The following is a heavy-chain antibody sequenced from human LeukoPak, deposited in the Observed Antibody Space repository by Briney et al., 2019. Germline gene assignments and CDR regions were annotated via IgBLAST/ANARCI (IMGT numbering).Heavy chain of an antibody. CDR3: ARVGEPYDSSGYDFDY. V-gene: IGHV3-7*03. J-gene: IGHJ4*02. D-gene: IGHD3-22*01. CDR2: IKEDGSEK. CDR1: GFTLSNYW. Sequence: PGGSLRLSCAASGFTLSNYWMSWVRQAPGKGLEWVANIKEDGSEKYYVDSVKDRFTISRDNAKNSLYLQMNSLRAEDTAVYYCARVGEPYDSSGYDFDYWGQGTLVTVSS.